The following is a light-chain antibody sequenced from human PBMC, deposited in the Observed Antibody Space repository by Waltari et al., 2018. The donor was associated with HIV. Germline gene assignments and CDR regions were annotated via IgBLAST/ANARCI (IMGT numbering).Light chain of an antibody. CDR2: GTT. CDR1: TGAVTLAYS. J-gene: IGLJ3*02. Sequence: QTVVPQEPSLPVSPGGTVTLTCASSTGAVTLAYSPNWFQQKPGQAPRALIYGTTYKYSWTPARFSGSLLGDKAALTLSGVQPEDEAEYYCLLYFDSAHLVFGGGTKLTVL. V-gene: IGLV7-43*01. CDR3: LLYFDSAHLV.